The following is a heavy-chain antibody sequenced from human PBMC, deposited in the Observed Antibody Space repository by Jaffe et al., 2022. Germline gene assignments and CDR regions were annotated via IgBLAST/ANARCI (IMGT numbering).Heavy chain of an antibody. CDR3: ARDPATTYYDFWSGYYSYFDY. J-gene: IGHJ4*02. D-gene: IGHD3-3*01. CDR1: GYTFTSYY. V-gene: IGHV1-46*03. CDR2: INPSGGST. Sequence: QVQLVQSGAEVKKPGASVKVSCKASGYTFTSYYMHWVRQAPGQGLEWMGIINPSGGSTSYAQKFQGRVTMTRDTSTSTVYMELSSLRSEDTAVYYCARDPATTYYDFWSGYYSYFDYWGQGTLVTVSS.